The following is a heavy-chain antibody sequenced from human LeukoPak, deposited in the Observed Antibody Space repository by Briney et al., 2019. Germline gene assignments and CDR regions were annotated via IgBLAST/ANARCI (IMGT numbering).Heavy chain of an antibody. J-gene: IGHJ5*02. Sequence: SETLSLTCTISGGSISSFYWSWIRQPPGKGLEWIGYIYYSGSTNYNPSLKSRVTISVDTSKNQISLKLSSVTAADTAVYYCARSGYSSPKNWFDPWGQGTLVTVSS. CDR2: IYYSGST. CDR3: ARSGYSSPKNWFDP. CDR1: GGSISSFY. V-gene: IGHV4-59*08. D-gene: IGHD5-12*01.